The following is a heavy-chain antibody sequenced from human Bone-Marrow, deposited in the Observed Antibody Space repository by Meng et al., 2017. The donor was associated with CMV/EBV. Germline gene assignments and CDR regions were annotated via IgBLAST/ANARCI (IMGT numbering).Heavy chain of an antibody. J-gene: IGHJ6*02. Sequence: GSLRLSCTVSGYSISSGYYWGWIRQPPGKGLEWIGSIYHSGSTYYNPSLKSRVTISVDTSKNQFSLKLSSVTAADTAVYYCARDPRLGKGYYGMDVWGQGTTVTVYS. V-gene: IGHV4-38-2*02. D-gene: IGHD6-19*01. CDR3: ARDPRLGKGYYGMDV. CDR2: IYHSGST. CDR1: GYSISSGYY.